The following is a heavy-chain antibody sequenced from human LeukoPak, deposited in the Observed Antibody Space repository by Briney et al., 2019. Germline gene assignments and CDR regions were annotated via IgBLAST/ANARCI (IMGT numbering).Heavy chain of an antibody. V-gene: IGHV1-18*01. CDR3: ARGGQDFWSGYYAPNYYYYMDV. CDR2: ISAYNGNT. D-gene: IGHD3-3*01. CDR1: GYTFTNYG. J-gene: IGHJ6*03. Sequence: GASVKVSCKASGYTFTNYGISWVRQAPGQGLEWMGWISAYNGNTNYAQKLQGRVTMTTDTSTSTAYMELRSLRSDDTAVYYCARGGQDFWSGYYAPNYYYYMDVWGKGTTVTVSS.